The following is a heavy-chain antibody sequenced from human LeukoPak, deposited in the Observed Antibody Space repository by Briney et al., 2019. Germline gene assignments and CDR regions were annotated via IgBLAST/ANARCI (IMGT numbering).Heavy chain of an antibody. V-gene: IGHV1-18*01. Sequence: ASVKVSRKASGYTFTSYGISWVRQAPGQGLEWMGWISAYNGNTNYAQKLQGRVTMTTDTSTSTAYMELRSLRSDDTAVYYCARYIPLTTYSSSLPTNWFDPWGQGTLVTVSS. CDR2: ISAYNGNT. CDR3: ARYIPLTTYSSSLPTNWFDP. J-gene: IGHJ5*02. CDR1: GYTFTSYG. D-gene: IGHD6-13*01.